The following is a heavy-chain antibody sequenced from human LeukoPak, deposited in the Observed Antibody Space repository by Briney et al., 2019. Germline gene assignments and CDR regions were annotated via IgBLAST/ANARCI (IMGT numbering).Heavy chain of an antibody. Sequence: PSETLSLTCTVSGGSLSSYYWSWIRQPPGKGLEWIGYIYYSGSTNYNPSLKSRVTISVDTSKNQFSLKLSSVTAADTAVYYCARSSGWDNDAFDIWGQGTMATVSS. CDR1: GGSLSSYY. D-gene: IGHD6-19*01. J-gene: IGHJ3*02. CDR2: IYYSGST. V-gene: IGHV4-59*01. CDR3: ARSSGWDNDAFDI.